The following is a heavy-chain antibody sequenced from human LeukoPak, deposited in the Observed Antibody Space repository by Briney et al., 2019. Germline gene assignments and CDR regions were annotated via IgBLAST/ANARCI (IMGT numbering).Heavy chain of an antibody. Sequence: GGSLRLSCAASGFTFDDYAMHWVRQAPGKGLEWVSGISWNSGSIGYADSVKGRFTISRDNAKNTLYLQMNSLRAEDTAVYYCAKDFGKWELLGAFDYWGQGTLVTVSS. J-gene: IGHJ4*02. V-gene: IGHV3-9*01. D-gene: IGHD1-26*01. CDR3: AKDFGKWELLGAFDY. CDR2: ISWNSGSI. CDR1: GFTFDDYA.